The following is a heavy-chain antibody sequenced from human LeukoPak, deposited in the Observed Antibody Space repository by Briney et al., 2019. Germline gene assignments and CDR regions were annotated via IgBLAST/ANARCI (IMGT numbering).Heavy chain of an antibody. CDR3: ARMIMSYFDL. Sequence: NPSETLSLTCAVYGESLSGFYWNWIRQPPGKGLEWIGEINQSGSANYNPSLKSRVTVSVDNFKSHFSLKLTFVTAADTAVYYCARMIMSYFDLWGRGTLVTVSS. D-gene: IGHD3-16*01. CDR2: INQSGSA. CDR1: GESLSGFY. J-gene: IGHJ2*01. V-gene: IGHV4-34*01.